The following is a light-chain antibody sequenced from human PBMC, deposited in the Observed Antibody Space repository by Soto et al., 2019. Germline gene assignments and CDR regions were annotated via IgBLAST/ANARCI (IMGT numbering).Light chain of an antibody. CDR3: QQRGNWPS. CDR2: DAS. CDR1: QSISRY. J-gene: IGKJ4*01. V-gene: IGKV3-11*01. Sequence: EIALTQSPATLSLSPGERATLSCRASQSISRYLAWYQQKPGQAPRLLIYDASNRATGIPARFSGSGSGTDFTLTLSSLEPEDFAVYYCQQRGNWPSFGGGTKVDIK.